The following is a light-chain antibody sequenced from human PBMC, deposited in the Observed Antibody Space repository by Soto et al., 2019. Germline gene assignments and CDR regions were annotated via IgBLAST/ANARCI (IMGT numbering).Light chain of an antibody. J-gene: IGKJ2*01. V-gene: IGKV3-20*01. Sequence: IVLTQSPGTLSLSPGETATLSCRASPSVNSYYVTWYQQKPGQAPRRLIYGASGSATGIPDSFSGSGSGTDFTLAICRLEPKDFAVYYCQEYGSSFRYTYGQGNKLEIK. CDR3: QEYGSSFRYT. CDR1: PSVNSYY. CDR2: GAS.